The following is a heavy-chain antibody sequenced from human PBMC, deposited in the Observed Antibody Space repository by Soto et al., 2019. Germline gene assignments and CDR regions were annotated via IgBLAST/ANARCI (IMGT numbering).Heavy chain of an antibody. CDR1: GFTFSSYA. V-gene: IGHV3-30-3*01. CDR3: ARGRVEKYYYGSGSYRDAFDI. CDR2: ISYDGSNK. D-gene: IGHD3-10*01. Sequence: QVQLVESGGGVVQPGRSLRLSCAASGFTFSSYAMHWVRQAPGKGLECVAVISYDGSNKYYADSVKGRFTISRDNSKNTLYLQMNSLRAEDTAVYYCARGRVEKYYYGSGSYRDAFDIWGQGTMVTVSS. J-gene: IGHJ3*02.